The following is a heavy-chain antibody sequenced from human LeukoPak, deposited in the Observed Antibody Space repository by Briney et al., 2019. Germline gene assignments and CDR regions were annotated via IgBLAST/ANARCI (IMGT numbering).Heavy chain of an antibody. J-gene: IGHJ5*02. CDR3: AKDLAWRCFDP. Sequence: PGGSLRLSCAASGFTFSNYGMNWVRQALGRGLEWVSGISGSGGNTYYADCVKGRFTISRDNPKNTLYLQMNSLRAEDTAVYYCAKDLAWRCFDPWGQGTLVTVSS. V-gene: IGHV3-23*01. D-gene: IGHD1-1*01. CDR2: ISGSGGNT. CDR1: GFTFSNYG.